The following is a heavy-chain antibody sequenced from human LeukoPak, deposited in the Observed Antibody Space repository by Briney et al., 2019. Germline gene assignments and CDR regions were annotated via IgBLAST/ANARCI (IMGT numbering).Heavy chain of an antibody. Sequence: GGSLGLSCAASGFTFSSYSMNWVRQAPGKGLEWVSYIRSTDTIYADSVKGRFTISRDNAKNSLYLQMNSLRDEDTAVYYCARDVAYAFDIWGQGTLVTVSS. CDR3: ARDVAYAFDI. CDR1: GFTFSSYS. CDR2: IRSTDTI. V-gene: IGHV3-48*02. J-gene: IGHJ3*02.